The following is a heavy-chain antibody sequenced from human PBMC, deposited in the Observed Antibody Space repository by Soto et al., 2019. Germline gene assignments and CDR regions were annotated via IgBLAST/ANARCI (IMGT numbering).Heavy chain of an antibody. J-gene: IGHJ4*02. Sequence: QITLNESGPTQVKPRQTLTLTCTFSGFSLTTSGVGVGWIRQSPGKAPEWLALIYWDDDKRYSPSLKSRLTITKAPSKNQVVLTMADLYPADTATYYCAHRVLRTVFGLVTTTAIYFDFWGQGTPVAVSS. CDR2: IYWDDDK. D-gene: IGHD3-3*01. CDR1: GFSLTTSGVG. V-gene: IGHV2-5*02. CDR3: AHRVLRTVFGLVTTTAIYFDF.